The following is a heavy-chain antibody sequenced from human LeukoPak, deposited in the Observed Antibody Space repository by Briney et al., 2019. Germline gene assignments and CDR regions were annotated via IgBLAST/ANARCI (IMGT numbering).Heavy chain of an antibody. CDR1: GFTFSNYW. CDR3: AQVNVGVAY. V-gene: IGHV3-74*01. Sequence: GGSLRLSCAASGFTFSNYWMHWVRQVPGKGLVWVSRINSDGSSTNYADSVKGRFTISRDNAKNTLYLQMNSLRAEDTAVYYCAQVNVGVAYWGQGTPVTVSS. CDR2: INSDGSST. D-gene: IGHD1-26*01. J-gene: IGHJ4*02.